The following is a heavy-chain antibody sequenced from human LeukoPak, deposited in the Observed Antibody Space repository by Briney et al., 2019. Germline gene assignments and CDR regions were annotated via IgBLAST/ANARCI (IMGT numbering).Heavy chain of an antibody. V-gene: IGHV4-59*01. CDR1: GVSLSNYY. D-gene: IGHD2-21*02. Sequence: SETLSLTCTVSGVSLSNYYWSWLRQPPGKGVEWIGYIYYNGNTNYNPSLKSRVTISVDTSKNQFSLKLSSVTAADTAVYYCARAPGVVTVFDYWGQGTLVTVSS. J-gene: IGHJ4*02. CDR2: IYYNGNT. CDR3: ARAPGVVTVFDY.